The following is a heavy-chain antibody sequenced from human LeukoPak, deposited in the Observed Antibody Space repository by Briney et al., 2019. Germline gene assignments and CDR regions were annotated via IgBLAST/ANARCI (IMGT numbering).Heavy chain of an antibody. CDR3: ARPLSPGEYSYGFDY. CDR2: ISSSSTYI. D-gene: IGHD5-18*01. J-gene: IGHJ4*02. Sequence: GGSLRLSCAASGFTFSSYSMNWVRQAPGKGLEWVSSISSSSTYIYYADSVKGRFTISRDNTKNSLYLQMNSLRAEDTAVYYCARPLSPGEYSYGFDYWGQGSLVTVSS. V-gene: IGHV3-21*01. CDR1: GFTFSSYS.